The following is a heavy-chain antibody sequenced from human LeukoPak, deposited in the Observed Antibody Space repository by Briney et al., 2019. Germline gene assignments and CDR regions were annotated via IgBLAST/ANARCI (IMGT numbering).Heavy chain of an antibody. D-gene: IGHD1-14*01. CDR3: AKGCQCPSGLSSWFDP. V-gene: IGHV3-23*01. Sequence: GGSLRLSCSASGFTFTNYGMSWVRQALGKGLEWVAGLSGNGDGQFYADSVEGRFTISRDIPNNLWYLQMNSLRAEDTAVYYCAKGCQCPSGLSSWFDPRGQGTLVAVSS. CDR1: GFTFTNYG. J-gene: IGHJ5*02. CDR2: LSGNGDGQ.